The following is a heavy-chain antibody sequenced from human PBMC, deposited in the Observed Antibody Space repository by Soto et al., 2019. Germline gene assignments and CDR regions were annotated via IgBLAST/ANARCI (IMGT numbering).Heavy chain of an antibody. D-gene: IGHD3-9*01. CDR2: VNPKSGVI. CDR1: GYSFTDYY. V-gene: IGHV1-2*02. CDR3: ARPLLRYFEGGYFDY. J-gene: IGHJ4*02. Sequence: ASVKVSCKASGYSFTDYYLHWVRQAPGQGLEWVGWVNPKSGVIKFAQKFLGRITMTRDTSITTAYMELDSLRSDDTAVYFCARPLLRYFEGGYFDYWGQGRLVTVSS.